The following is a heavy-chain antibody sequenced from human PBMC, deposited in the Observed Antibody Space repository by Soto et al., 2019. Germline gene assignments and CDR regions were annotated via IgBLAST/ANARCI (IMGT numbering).Heavy chain of an antibody. D-gene: IGHD6-13*01. CDR3: ARYRGSNWYSFEY. CDR2: IYFDRST. J-gene: IGHJ4*02. Sequence: SETLSLTCTVSGGSISSSSSYWGWIRQPPGKGLEWIGTIYFDRSTYRNPSLKSRVTISLDTSSNQFSLNLSSVTAADTAVYYCARYRGSNWYSFEYWGQGTLVTVSS. CDR1: GGSISSSSSY. V-gene: IGHV4-39*01.